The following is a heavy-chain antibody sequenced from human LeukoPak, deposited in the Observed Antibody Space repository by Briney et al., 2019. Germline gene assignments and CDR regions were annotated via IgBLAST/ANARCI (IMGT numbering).Heavy chain of an antibody. Sequence: SETLSLTCTVSGGSISSSSYYWGWIRQPPGKGLEWIVGIYYSGSTYYNPSLKSRVTISVDTSKNQFSLKLSSVTAADTAVYYCAALWFGRPHYYYYMDVWGKGTTVTVSS. CDR2: IYYSGST. D-gene: IGHD3-10*01. CDR3: AALWFGRPHYYYYMDV. V-gene: IGHV4-39*01. J-gene: IGHJ6*03. CDR1: GGSISSSSYY.